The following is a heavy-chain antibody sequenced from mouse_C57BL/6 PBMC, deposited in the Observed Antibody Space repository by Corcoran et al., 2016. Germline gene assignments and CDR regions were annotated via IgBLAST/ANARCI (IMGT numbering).Heavy chain of an antibody. J-gene: IGHJ2*01. Sequence: DVQLQASGPGLVKPSQSLSLTCSVPGYSITSGYYWNWIRQFPGNKLEWMGYISYDGSNNYNPSLKNRISITRDTSKNQFFLKLNSVTTEDTATYYCAREEITTVVATPYYFDYWGQGTTLTVSS. D-gene: IGHD1-1*01. V-gene: IGHV3-6*01. CDR3: AREEITTVVATPYYFDY. CDR1: GYSITSGYY. CDR2: ISYDGSN.